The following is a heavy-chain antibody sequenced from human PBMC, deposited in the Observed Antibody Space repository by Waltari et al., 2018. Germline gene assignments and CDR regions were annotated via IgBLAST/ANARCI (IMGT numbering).Heavy chain of an antibody. CDR2: ITDGGAGT. CDR1: GFTFSKYA. V-gene: IGHV3-23*01. Sequence: EVQLLESGGNLVQPGGSLRLSCVASGFTFSKYAMSGVRQAPGKGRECGADITDGGAGTFCADSVKGRFTISRDNSKDTLYLQMNSLRAEDTAVYYCAKALDYGDYVGWFDSWGQGTLVTVSS. D-gene: IGHD4-17*01. J-gene: IGHJ5*01. CDR3: AKALDYGDYVGWFDS.